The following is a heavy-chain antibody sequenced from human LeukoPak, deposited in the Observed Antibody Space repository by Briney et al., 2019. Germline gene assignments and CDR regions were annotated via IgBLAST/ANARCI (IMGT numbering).Heavy chain of an antibody. J-gene: IGHJ4*02. CDR1: GGSFSGYY. CDR3: ANGGSEDFDY. Sequence: SETLSLTCAVYGGSFSGYYWSWIRQPPGKGLEWIGEINHSGSTNYNPSLKSRVTISVDTSKNQFSLKLSSVTAADTAVYYCANGGSEDFDYWGQGTLVTVSS. CDR2: INHSGST. D-gene: IGHD2-15*01. V-gene: IGHV4-34*01.